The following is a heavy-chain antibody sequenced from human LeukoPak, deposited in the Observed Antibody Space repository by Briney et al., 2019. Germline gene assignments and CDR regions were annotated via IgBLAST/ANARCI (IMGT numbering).Heavy chain of an antibody. J-gene: IGHJ4*02. V-gene: IGHV3-66*04. D-gene: IGHD3-10*01. CDR3: ARHLRYGSGGYFDY. Sequence: AGGSLRLSCAASGFTFSSYAMTWVRQAPRKGLEWVSVIYSGGSTKYADSLKGRFTIFRDNSKNTLNLQMNSLRAEDTAVYYCARHLRYGSGGYFDYWGQGTLVTVSS. CDR2: IYSGGST. CDR1: GFTFSSYA.